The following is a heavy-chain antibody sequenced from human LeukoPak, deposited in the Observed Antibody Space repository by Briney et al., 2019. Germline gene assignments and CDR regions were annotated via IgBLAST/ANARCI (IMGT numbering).Heavy chain of an antibody. CDR3: ARGETSWTLPNDY. D-gene: IGHD2-2*01. CDR2: ITSSSSYI. Sequence: PGGSLRLSCEASGFTFGGYSMNWIRQAPGKGLEWVSSITSSSSYIYYADSVKGRFTISRDNAKNSLYLQMNSLRAEDTAVYYCARGETSWTLPNDYWGQGTLVTVS. V-gene: IGHV3-21*01. CDR1: GFTFGGYS. J-gene: IGHJ4*02.